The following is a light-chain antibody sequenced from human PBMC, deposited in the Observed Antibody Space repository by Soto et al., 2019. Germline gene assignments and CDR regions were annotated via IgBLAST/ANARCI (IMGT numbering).Light chain of an antibody. CDR2: DAS. CDR1: QPLTTT. V-gene: IGKV3-15*01. Sequence: EIVMTQSPATLSLSPGERATLSCRASQPLTTTLAWYQHKPGQAPRLLIFDASTRATLIPARFNGSGSGTEFTLTINSLQPEDFAIYYCHQYYNWPYTFGPGTKLEIK. J-gene: IGKJ2*01. CDR3: HQYYNWPYT.